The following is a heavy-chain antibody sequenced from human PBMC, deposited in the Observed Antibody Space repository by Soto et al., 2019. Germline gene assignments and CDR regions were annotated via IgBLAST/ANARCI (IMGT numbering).Heavy chain of an antibody. Sequence: QVQLVQSGAEVKKPGASVRVSCKASGYTFTKFDINWVRQATGQGLEWMGWMNPNSGNTGYAQKSQGRVTMTRNTSITTAYMELSTLRSEDTAVYYCVRGDYGDYSHWFDPWGQGTLVTVSS. J-gene: IGHJ5*02. CDR2: MNPNSGNT. V-gene: IGHV1-8*01. D-gene: IGHD4-17*01. CDR1: GYTFTKFD. CDR3: VRGDYGDYSHWFDP.